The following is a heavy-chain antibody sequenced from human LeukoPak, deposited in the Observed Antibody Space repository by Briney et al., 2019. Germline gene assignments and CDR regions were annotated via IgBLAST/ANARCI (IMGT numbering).Heavy chain of an antibody. CDR1: GGSISNYY. J-gene: IGHJ3*02. CDR3: ARDQSGFGGHNNDAFDI. CDR2: VYASGST. D-gene: IGHD3-3*01. Sequence: SETLSLTCTVSGGSISNYYWNWIRQPAGKELDWVGRVYASGSTRYNPSFNSRVTMSAETSKNQVSLKMTSVTAADTAVYFCARDQSGFGGHNNDAFDIWGQGTMVTVSS. V-gene: IGHV4-4*07.